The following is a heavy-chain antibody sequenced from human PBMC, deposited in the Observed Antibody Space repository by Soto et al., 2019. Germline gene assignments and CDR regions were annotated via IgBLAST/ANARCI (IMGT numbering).Heavy chain of an antibody. V-gene: IGHV3-23*01. CDR1: GFTFSKYA. CDR2: ISGTAGST. J-gene: IGHJ4*01. D-gene: IGHD1-1*01. Sequence: EVVLLESGGGLAQPGGSLRLSCVASGFTFSKYAMNWVRQAPGKGLEWVATISGTAGSTDYADSVKGRFTISRDNSKNTVSLQMDNLRVEDTATYFCVNWNDEDVDWGQGTLVAVSS. CDR3: VNWNDEDVD.